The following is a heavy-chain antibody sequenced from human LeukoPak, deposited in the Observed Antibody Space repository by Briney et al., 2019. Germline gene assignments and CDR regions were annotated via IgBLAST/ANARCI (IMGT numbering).Heavy chain of an antibody. J-gene: IGHJ4*02. Sequence: PGGSLRLSCTASGFTFSSYAMSWVRQAPGKGLEWVSAISGSGGSTYYADSVKGRFTISRDNSKNTLYLQMNSLRAGDTAVYYCAKGAYYDSSGWHWGQGTLVAVSS. CDR1: GFTFSSYA. D-gene: IGHD3-22*01. CDR2: ISGSGGST. CDR3: AKGAYYDSSGWH. V-gene: IGHV3-23*01.